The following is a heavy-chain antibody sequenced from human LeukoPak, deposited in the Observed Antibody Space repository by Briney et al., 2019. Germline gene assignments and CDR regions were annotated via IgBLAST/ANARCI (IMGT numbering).Heavy chain of an antibody. CDR3: ASHRGLGGAFDY. D-gene: IGHD3/OR15-3a*01. Sequence: SETLSLTCTVSGGSISSYYWSWIRQPSGKGLEWIGYIYTSGSTNYNPSLKSRVTISVDTSKNQFSLKLSSVTAADTAVYYCASHRGLGGAFDYWGQGTLVTVSS. J-gene: IGHJ4*02. CDR1: GGSISSYY. V-gene: IGHV4-4*09. CDR2: IYTSGST.